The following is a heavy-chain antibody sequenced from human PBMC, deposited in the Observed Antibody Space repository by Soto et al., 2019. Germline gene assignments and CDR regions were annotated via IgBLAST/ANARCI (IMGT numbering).Heavy chain of an antibody. D-gene: IGHD5-12*01. CDR2: ISTGGVNT. J-gene: IGHJ4*02. CDR1: GFTFSNYA. V-gene: IGHV3-23*01. Sequence: GGSLRLSCAASGFTFSNYAMSWVRQTPGKGLEWVSTISTGGVNTHYADSIEGRFTISRDDSKSTLFLQMNSLRAEDTALYYCARDVGGYNAMFDYWGQGTQVTVSS. CDR3: ARDVGGYNAMFDY.